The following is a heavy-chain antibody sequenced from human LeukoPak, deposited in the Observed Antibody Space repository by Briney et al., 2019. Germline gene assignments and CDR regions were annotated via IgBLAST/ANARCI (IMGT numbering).Heavy chain of an antibody. Sequence: GGSLRLSCAASGFTFSSYSMNWVRQAPGKGLEWVSSISSSSSYIYYADSVKGRFTISRDNAKNSLYLQMNSLRAEDTAVYYCARDTGKQQLVPWFDPWGQGTLVTVSS. CDR3: ARDTGKQQLVPWFDP. D-gene: IGHD6-13*01. CDR1: GFTFSSYS. J-gene: IGHJ5*02. V-gene: IGHV3-21*01. CDR2: ISSSSSYI.